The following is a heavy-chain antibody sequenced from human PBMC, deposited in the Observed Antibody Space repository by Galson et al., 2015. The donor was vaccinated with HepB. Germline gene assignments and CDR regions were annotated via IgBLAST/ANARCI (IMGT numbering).Heavy chain of an antibody. V-gene: IGHV3-30*04. J-gene: IGHJ4*02. CDR3: AKIRVGYTYRPYFDY. Sequence: SLRLSCAASGFAFSNYAMHWVRQAPGKGLEWVAVISNDGSNDYYADSVKGRFTISRDNSRNTLYLQMSSLRAEDTAVYYCAKIRVGYTYRPYFDYWGQGILVTVSS. D-gene: IGHD5-24*01. CDR2: ISNDGSND. CDR1: GFAFSNYA.